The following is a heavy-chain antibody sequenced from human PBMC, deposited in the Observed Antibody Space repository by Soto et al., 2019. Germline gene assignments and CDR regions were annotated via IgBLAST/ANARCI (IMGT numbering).Heavy chain of an antibody. CDR2: IYPGDSDT. CDR1: GYTFATNW. V-gene: IGHV5-51*01. J-gene: IGHJ4*02. D-gene: IGHD2-21*02. CDR3: ARQTSFVTVFDY. Sequence: GESLKISCKGSGYTFATNWIGRVRQPHGKGLEWMGIIYPGDSDTSYSPSFQGQVTISADKSISTAYLQWTSLKAFDTAMYDCARQTSFVTVFDYWGQGTPVTVSS.